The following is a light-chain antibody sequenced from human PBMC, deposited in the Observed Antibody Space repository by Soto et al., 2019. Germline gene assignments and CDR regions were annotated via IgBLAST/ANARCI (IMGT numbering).Light chain of an antibody. J-gene: IGLJ1*01. V-gene: IGLV2-14*01. CDR2: EVS. CDR1: SSDVGNYNY. Sequence: QSVLTQPASVSGSPGQSITISCIGTSSDVGNYNYVSWYQQHPGKAPKVVIYEVSNRPSGVSNRFSGSKSGNTASLTISGLQAEDEADYYCLSYATRETYVFGSGTKVTV. CDR3: LSYATRETYV.